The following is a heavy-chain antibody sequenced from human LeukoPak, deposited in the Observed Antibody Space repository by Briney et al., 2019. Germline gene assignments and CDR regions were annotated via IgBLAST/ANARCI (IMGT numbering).Heavy chain of an antibody. CDR3: ARGCSGGSWYYYYYYMDV. V-gene: IGHV4-59*01. D-gene: IGHD2-15*01. CDR1: GGSIGSFF. J-gene: IGHJ6*03. CDR2: IHYSGST. Sequence: SETLSLTCTVSGGSIGSFFWSWIRQPPGKALEWIGYIHYSGSTKYNPSLKSRVTISVDTSENQFSLTLNSVTAADTAVYYCARGCSGGSWYYYYYYMDVWGKGTTVTVSS.